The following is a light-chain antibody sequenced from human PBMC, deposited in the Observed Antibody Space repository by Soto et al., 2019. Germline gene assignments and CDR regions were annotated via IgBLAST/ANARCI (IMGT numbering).Light chain of an antibody. CDR3: QQYGSSALT. V-gene: IGKV3-20*01. Sequence: EIVLTQSPGTLSLSPGERATLSCRASQSVSSSYLAWYQQKPGQAPRLLIYGASSRATGIPDRFSGSESGTDFTLTISRQEPEDFAVYYCQQYGSSALTFGGGTKVEIE. J-gene: IGKJ4*01. CDR2: GAS. CDR1: QSVSSSY.